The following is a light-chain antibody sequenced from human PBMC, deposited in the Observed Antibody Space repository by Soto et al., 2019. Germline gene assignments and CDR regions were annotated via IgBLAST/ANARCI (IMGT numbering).Light chain of an antibody. CDR3: SSYTSSSPLV. J-gene: IGLJ1*01. V-gene: IGLV2-14*01. CDR2: DVS. CDR1: SSDVGGYNY. Sequence: QSVLTQPASVSGSPGQSITISCTGTSSDVGGYNYDSWYQQHPGKAPKLMIYDVSNRPSGVSNRFSGSKSGNTASLTISGLQAEDEADYYCSSYTSSSPLVFGTGTKVTVL.